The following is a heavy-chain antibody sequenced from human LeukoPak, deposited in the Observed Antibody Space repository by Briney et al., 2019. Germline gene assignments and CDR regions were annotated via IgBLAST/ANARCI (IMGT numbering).Heavy chain of an antibody. D-gene: IGHD1-7*01. V-gene: IGHV1-2*02. CDR1: GYTFTGYH. Sequence: ASVKVSCKASGYTFTGYHMHWVRQAPGQGLEWMGWINPNNGGTDYAQEFQGRVTMTRDASTSTVYMELRRLRSDDTAVYYCGRLMGTNLDYWGQGTLVTVSS. J-gene: IGHJ4*02. CDR3: GRLMGTNLDY. CDR2: INPNNGGT.